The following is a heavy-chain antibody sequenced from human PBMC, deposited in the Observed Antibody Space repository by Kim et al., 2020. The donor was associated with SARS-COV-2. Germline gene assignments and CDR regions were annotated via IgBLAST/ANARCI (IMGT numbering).Heavy chain of an antibody. D-gene: IGHD3-10*01. V-gene: IGHV4-31*03. J-gene: IGHJ6*02. CDR3: ARDNYVHYYGSGSYHGNYHYGMDV. CDR2: IYYSGST. Sequence: SETLSLTCTVSGGSISSGGYYWSWIRQHPGKGLEWIGYIYYSGSTYYNPSLKSRVTISVDTSKNQFSLKLSSVTAADTAVYYCARDNYVHYYGSGSYHGNYHYGMDVWGQGTTVTVSS. CDR1: GGSISSGGYY.